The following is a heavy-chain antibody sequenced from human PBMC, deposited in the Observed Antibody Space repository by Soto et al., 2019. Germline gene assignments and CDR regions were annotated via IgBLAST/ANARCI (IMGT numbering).Heavy chain of an antibody. CDR1: GYTFTSYG. D-gene: IGHD4-17*01. V-gene: IGHV1-18*01. J-gene: IGHJ5*02. CDR2: ISAYNGNT. CDR3: ATTVTTFGKGGWFDP. Sequence: ASVKVSCKASGYTFTSYGISWVRQAPGQRLEWMGWISAYNGNTNYAQKLQGRVTMTTDTSTSTAYMELRSLRSDDTAVYYCATTVTTFGKGGWFDPWGQGTLVTVSS.